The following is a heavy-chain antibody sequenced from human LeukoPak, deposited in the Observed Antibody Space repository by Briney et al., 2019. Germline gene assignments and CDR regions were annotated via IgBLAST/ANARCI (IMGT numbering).Heavy chain of an antibody. J-gene: IGHJ4*02. V-gene: IGHV4-59*01. CDR3: ARASSWLPTPYYFDY. Sequence: SETLSLTCTVSGGSISSYYWSWIRQPPGKGLEWIGYTYYSGSTNYNPSLKSRVTISVDTSKNQFSLKLSSVTAADTAVYYCARASSWLPTPYYFDYWGQGTLVTVSS. CDR1: GGSISSYY. D-gene: IGHD6-19*01. CDR2: TYYSGST.